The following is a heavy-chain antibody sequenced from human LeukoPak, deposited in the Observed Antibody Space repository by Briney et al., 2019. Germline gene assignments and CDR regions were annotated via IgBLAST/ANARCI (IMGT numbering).Heavy chain of an antibody. CDR2: INGDGSST. CDR3: ARDSAHSQDY. J-gene: IGHJ3*01. D-gene: IGHD4-11*01. V-gene: IGHV3-74*01. Sequence: PGGSLRLSCAASGFTFRTYWMHWVRQVPGKGLVWVSRINGDGSSTNYADSVKGRFTISRDNAKNTLYLQLNSLTAEDTAVYYCARDSAHSQDYWGQGTKVTVSS. CDR1: GFTFRTYW.